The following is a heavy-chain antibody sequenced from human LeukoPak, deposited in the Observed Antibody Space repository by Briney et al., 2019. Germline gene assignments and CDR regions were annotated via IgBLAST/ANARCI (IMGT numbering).Heavy chain of an antibody. CDR1: GGSISTTNW. V-gene: IGHV4-4*02. CDR2: VHLSGRT. Sequence: SGTLSLTCGVSGGSISTTNWWTWVRQPPGEGLEWIGEVHLSGRTHYNPSLESRVTMSVDMSENHISLRLTSVTAADMAVYYCAREGGPYRPLDYSGQGTLVTVSS. CDR3: AREGGPYRPLDY. J-gene: IGHJ4*02.